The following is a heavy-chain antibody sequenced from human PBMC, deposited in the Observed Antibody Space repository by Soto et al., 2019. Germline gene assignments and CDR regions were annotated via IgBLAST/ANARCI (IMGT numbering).Heavy chain of an antibody. CDR2: VNHSGSA. J-gene: IGHJ4*02. D-gene: IGHD5-12*01. CDR1: GGSFRGYY. CDR3: ARGRDGYNQSPLAY. Sequence: QVQLQQWGAGLLKPSETLSLTCAVYGGSFRGYYWTWFRQPPGKGLEWIGEVNHSGSANYIASLKSRVTISTDTSKNQFSLSLTSVTAADTGVYYCARGRDGYNQSPLAYWGQGTLVTVSS. V-gene: IGHV4-34*02.